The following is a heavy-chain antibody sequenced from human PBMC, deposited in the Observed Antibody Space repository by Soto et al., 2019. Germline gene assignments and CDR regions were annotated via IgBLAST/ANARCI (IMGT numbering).Heavy chain of an antibody. Sequence: GGSLRLSCAASGFTFSSYGMHWVRQAPGKGLEWVAVISYDGSNKYYADSVKGRFTISRDNSKNTLYLQMNSLRAEDTAVYYCAKDEGSGWYEVSYFQHWGQGT. J-gene: IGHJ1*01. CDR2: ISYDGSNK. CDR1: GFTFSSYG. D-gene: IGHD6-19*01. V-gene: IGHV3-30*18. CDR3: AKDEGSGWYEVSYFQH.